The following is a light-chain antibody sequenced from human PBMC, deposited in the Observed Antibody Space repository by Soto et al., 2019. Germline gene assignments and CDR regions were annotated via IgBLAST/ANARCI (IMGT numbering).Light chain of an antibody. CDR3: QVWDSSSDS. V-gene: IGLV3-21*04. J-gene: IGLJ2*01. CDR1: NIGSKS. CDR2: YDS. Sequence: SYELTQPPSVSVAPGKTARITCGGNNIGSKSVHWYQQKPGQAPVLVIYYDSDRPSGIPERFSGSNSGNTATLTISRVEAGDEADYYCQVWDSSSDSFGGGTKLTVL.